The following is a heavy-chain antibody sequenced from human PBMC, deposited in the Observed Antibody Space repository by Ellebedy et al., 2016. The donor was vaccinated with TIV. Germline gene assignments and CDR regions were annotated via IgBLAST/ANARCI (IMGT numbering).Heavy chain of an antibody. D-gene: IGHD6-19*01. CDR3: TSPIAVAGDGMDV. Sequence: AASVKVSCKASGYTFTSYDINWVRQATGQGLEWMGWMNPNSGNTGYAQKFQGRVTMTRNTSIRNAYMELSSLRSEDTAVYYCTSPIAVAGDGMDVWGQGTTVTVSS. J-gene: IGHJ6*02. CDR1: GYTFTSYD. V-gene: IGHV1-8*01. CDR2: MNPNSGNT.